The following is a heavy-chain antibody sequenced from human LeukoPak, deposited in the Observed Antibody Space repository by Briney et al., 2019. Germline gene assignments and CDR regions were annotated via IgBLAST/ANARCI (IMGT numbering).Heavy chain of an antibody. J-gene: IGHJ4*02. Sequence: PSETLSLTCTVSGGSISSSSYYWGWIRQPPGKGLEWIGSIYYSGSTYYNPSLKSRVTISVDTSKNQFSLKLSSVTAADTAVYYCARSGSVYYDYVWGSYRYGYYFDYWGQGTLVTVSS. CDR3: ARSGSVYYDYVWGSYRYGYYFDY. CDR1: GGSISSSSYY. D-gene: IGHD3-16*02. CDR2: IYYSGST. V-gene: IGHV4-39*07.